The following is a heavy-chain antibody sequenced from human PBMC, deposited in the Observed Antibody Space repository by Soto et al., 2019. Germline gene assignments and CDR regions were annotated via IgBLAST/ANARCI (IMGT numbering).Heavy chain of an antibody. CDR2: IYYSGST. Sequence: KTSETLSLTCTVSGGSISSGGYYWSWIRQHPGKGLEWIGYIYYSGSTYYNPSLKSRVTISVDTSKNQFSLKLSSVTAADTAVYYCARMQVRYYDFWSGYYGYYYYGMDVWGQGTTVTVSS. V-gene: IGHV4-31*03. D-gene: IGHD3-3*01. J-gene: IGHJ6*02. CDR3: ARMQVRYYDFWSGYYGYYYYGMDV. CDR1: GGSISSGGYY.